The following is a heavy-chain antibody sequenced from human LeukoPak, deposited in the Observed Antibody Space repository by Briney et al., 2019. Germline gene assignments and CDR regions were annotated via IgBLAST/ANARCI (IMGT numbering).Heavy chain of an antibody. J-gene: IGHJ4*02. CDR1: GGSFSGYY. D-gene: IGHD5-24*01. Sequence: SETLSLTCAVYGGSFSGYYWSWIRQPPGKGLEWIGEINHSGSTNYNPSLKGRVTISVDTSKNQFSLKLSSVTAADTAVYYCASGYMASFDYWGQGTLVTVSS. V-gene: IGHV4-34*01. CDR3: ASGYMASFDY. CDR2: INHSGST.